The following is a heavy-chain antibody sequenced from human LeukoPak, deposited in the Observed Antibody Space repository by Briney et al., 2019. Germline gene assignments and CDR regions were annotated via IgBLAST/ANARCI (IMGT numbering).Heavy chain of an antibody. V-gene: IGHV1-8*03. Sequence: ASVKVSCKTSGYTFTSYDINWVRQATGQGLEWMGWMKPNSGNTGYAQKFQGRVTITRNTSISTAYMELSSLRSEDTAVYYCARRFGELLSHAFDIWGQGAMVTVSS. J-gene: IGHJ3*02. CDR3: ARRFGELLSHAFDI. D-gene: IGHD3-10*01. CDR1: GYTFTSYD. CDR2: MKPNSGNT.